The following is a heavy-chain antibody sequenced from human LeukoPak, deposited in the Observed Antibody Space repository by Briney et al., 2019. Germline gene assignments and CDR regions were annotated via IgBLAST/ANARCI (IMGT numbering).Heavy chain of an antibody. V-gene: IGHV3-23*01. CDR1: GFTFSSSV. J-gene: IGHJ4*02. CDR3: AKDPAY. D-gene: IGHD2-2*01. Sequence: GGSLRLSCAASGFTFSSSVMNWVRQAPGKGLEWLSGITGSGGYTYYADSVKGRFTISRDNSKNTLYLQVNSLRAEDTAGYYCAKDPAYWGQGTLVTVSS. CDR2: ITGSGGYT.